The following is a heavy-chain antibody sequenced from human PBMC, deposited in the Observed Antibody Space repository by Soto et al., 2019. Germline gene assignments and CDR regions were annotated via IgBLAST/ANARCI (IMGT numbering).Heavy chain of an antibody. J-gene: IGHJ5*02. Sequence: SETLSLTCAVYGGSFSGYYWSWIRQPPGKGLEWIGEINHSGSTNYNPSLKSRVTISVDTSKNQFSLKLSSVTAADTAVYYCARGRVFDPWGQGTLVTVSS. CDR3: ARGRVFDP. V-gene: IGHV4-34*01. CDR1: GGSFSGYY. CDR2: INHSGST.